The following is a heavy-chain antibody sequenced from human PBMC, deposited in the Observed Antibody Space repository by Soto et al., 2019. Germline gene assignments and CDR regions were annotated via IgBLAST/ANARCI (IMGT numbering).Heavy chain of an antibody. CDR3: AGAGYSYGYIPYYYYYMDV. D-gene: IGHD5-18*01. Sequence: HPGGSLRLSCAASGFTVSSNYMSWVRQAPGKGLEWVSVIYSGGSTYYADSVKGRFTISRDNSKNTLYLQMNSLRAEDTAVYYCAGAGYSYGYIPYYYYYMDVWGKGTTVTVSS. CDR1: GFTVSSNY. J-gene: IGHJ6*03. V-gene: IGHV3-66*01. CDR2: IYSGGST.